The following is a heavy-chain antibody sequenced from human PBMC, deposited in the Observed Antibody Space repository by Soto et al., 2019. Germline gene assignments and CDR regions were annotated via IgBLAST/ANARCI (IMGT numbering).Heavy chain of an antibody. V-gene: IGHV3-21*04. D-gene: IGHD3-22*01. CDR3: ARESFYYDSSGYYPANWFDP. CDR2: ISSSSSYI. J-gene: IGHJ5*02. CDR1: GFTFSSYS. Sequence: EAQLVQSGGGLVQPGGSMRLSCAASGFTFSSYSMNWVRQAPGKGLEWVSSISSSSSYIYYADSVKGRFTISRDNAKNSLYLQMNSLRSEDTAVYYCARESFYYDSSGYYPANWFDPWGQGTLVTVSS.